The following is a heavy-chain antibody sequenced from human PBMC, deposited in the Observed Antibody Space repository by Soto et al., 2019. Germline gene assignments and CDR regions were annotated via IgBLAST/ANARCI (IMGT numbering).Heavy chain of an antibody. CDR2: IQSGGPT. V-gene: IGHV3-66*01. Sequence: PGGSLRLSCAASGFTVSSKYMSWVRQAPGKGLEWVSLIQSGGPTYYADSVKGRFTISRDTSENTVHLQMDSLRAEDTAVYYCVRDLSYYYDSSGFGLLDFWGQGTLVTRSS. J-gene: IGHJ4*02. D-gene: IGHD3-22*01. CDR1: GFTVSSKY. CDR3: VRDLSYYYDSSGFGLLDF.